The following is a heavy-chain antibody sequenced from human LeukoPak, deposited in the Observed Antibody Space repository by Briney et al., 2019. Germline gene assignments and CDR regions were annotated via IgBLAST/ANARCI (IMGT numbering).Heavy chain of an antibody. Sequence: PGGSLRLSCAASGFTFSSYWMHWVRQAPGKGLVWVSRINSDGSSTSYADPVKGRFTISRDNSKNTLYLQMNSLRTEDTAVYYCARDRGGSTSARGYYDYWGQGTLVTVSS. D-gene: IGHD1-26*01. CDR1: GFTFSSYW. CDR2: INSDGSST. V-gene: IGHV3-74*01. CDR3: ARDRGGSTSARGYYDY. J-gene: IGHJ4*02.